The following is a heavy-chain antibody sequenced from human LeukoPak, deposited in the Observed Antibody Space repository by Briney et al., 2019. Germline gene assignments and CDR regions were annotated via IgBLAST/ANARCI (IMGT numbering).Heavy chain of an antibody. Sequence: SETLSLTCAVDGGSFSGYYWSWIRQPPGKGLEWIGEINHSGSTNYNPSLKSRVTISVDTSKNQFSLKLSSVTAADTAVYYCARARQWLVRGWFDPWGQGTLVTVSS. CDR3: ARARQWLVRGWFDP. V-gene: IGHV4-34*01. CDR1: GGSFSGYY. CDR2: INHSGST. D-gene: IGHD6-19*01. J-gene: IGHJ5*02.